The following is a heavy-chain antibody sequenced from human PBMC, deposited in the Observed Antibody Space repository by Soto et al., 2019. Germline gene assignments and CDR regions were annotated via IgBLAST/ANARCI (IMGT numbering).Heavy chain of an antibody. CDR1: GFSFGIDW. V-gene: IGHV3-7*01. D-gene: IGHD2-15*01. CDR2: IKEDGSEK. Sequence: GGSLRLACIASGFSFGIDWMGCVRQAPGKGLEWVANIKEDGSEKFSVDSVRGRFTISRDNANNSLYIQMNSLRADDKAVYYCVGLERNSKYHTLHSWGQGTLVTVSS. CDR3: VGLERNSKYHTLHS. J-gene: IGHJ4*02.